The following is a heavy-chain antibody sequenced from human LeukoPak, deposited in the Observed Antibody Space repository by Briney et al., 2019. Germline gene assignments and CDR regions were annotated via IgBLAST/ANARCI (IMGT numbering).Heavy chain of an antibody. CDR2: IKQAGSEK. CDR1: GFTFSSYW. Sequence: GGSLRLSCAASGFTFSSYWMSWVRQAPGKGLEWVANIKQAGSEKYYVDSVKGRFTISRDNAKNSLYLQMNSLRAEDTAVYYCARVGYSSGWYRGDAFDIWGQGTMVTVSS. V-gene: IGHV3-7*01. J-gene: IGHJ3*02. CDR3: ARVGYSSGWYRGDAFDI. D-gene: IGHD6-19*01.